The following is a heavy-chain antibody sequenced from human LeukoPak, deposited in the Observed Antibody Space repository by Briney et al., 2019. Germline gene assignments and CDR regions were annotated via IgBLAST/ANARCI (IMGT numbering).Heavy chain of an antibody. J-gene: IGHJ4*02. Sequence: SETLSLTCAVYGGSFSSYYWSWIRQPPGKGLEWIGYIYYSGSTNYNPSLKSRVTISVDTSKNQFSLKLSSVTAADTAVYYCARVRQSLAAAGKVFDYWGQGTLVTVSS. CDR1: GGSFSSYY. CDR3: ARVRQSLAAAGKVFDY. CDR2: IYYSGST. D-gene: IGHD6-13*01. V-gene: IGHV4-59*01.